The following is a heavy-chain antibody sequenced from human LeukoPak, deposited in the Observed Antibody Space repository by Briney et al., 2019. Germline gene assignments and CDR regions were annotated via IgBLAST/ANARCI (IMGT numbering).Heavy chain of an antibody. CDR3: ARGSSGWYVDY. D-gene: IGHD6-19*01. CDR2: IYNDGGRT. V-gene: IGHV3-74*01. Sequence: GGSLRLSCAASGLTVSTNYMNWVRQAPGKGLEWVSVIYNDGGRTSYADSVKGRFTISRDNGKNTLFLQLNSLRAEDTAVYYCARGSSGWYVDYWGQGTLVTVSS. CDR1: GLTVSTNY. J-gene: IGHJ4*02.